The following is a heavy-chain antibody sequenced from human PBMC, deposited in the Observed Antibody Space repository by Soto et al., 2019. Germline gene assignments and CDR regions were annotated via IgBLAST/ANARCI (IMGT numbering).Heavy chain of an antibody. V-gene: IGHV3-23*01. D-gene: IGHD3-9*01. Sequence: EVQLLESGGGLVQPGGSLRLSCAASGFTFSSYAMSWVRQAPGKGLEWVSAISGSGGSKYYADSVKGRFTISRDNSKNTLYLQMNSLRAEDTAVYYCAKLLRYFDEAWYFDYWGQGTLVTVSS. CDR3: AKLLRYFDEAWYFDY. CDR1: GFTFSSYA. CDR2: ISGSGGSK. J-gene: IGHJ4*02.